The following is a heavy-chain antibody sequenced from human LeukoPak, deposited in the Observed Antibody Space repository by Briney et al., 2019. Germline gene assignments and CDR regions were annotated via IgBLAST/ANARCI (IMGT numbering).Heavy chain of an antibody. CDR1: GGSISGYY. J-gene: IGHJ6*02. Sequence: PSETLSLTCTVSGGSISGYYWSWIRQPPGKGLEWIGYIYSSGSTNYNPSLKSRVTISVDTPKNQFSLKLNSVTAADTAVYYCARLDVWGQGTTVTVSS. CDR3: ARLDV. CDR2: IYSSGST. V-gene: IGHV4-59*01.